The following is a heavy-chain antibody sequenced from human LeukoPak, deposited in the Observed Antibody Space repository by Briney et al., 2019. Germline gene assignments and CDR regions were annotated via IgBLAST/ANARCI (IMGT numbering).Heavy chain of an antibody. Sequence: PSETLSLTCTVSGGSISSSSYYWGWIRQPPGKGLEWIGSIYYSGSTNYNPSLKSRVTISVDTSKNQFSLKLSSVTAADTAVYYCAREGRGTHAFDIWGQGTMVTVSS. CDR3: AREGRGTHAFDI. J-gene: IGHJ3*02. CDR2: IYYSGST. D-gene: IGHD1-1*01. V-gene: IGHV4-39*07. CDR1: GGSISSSSYY.